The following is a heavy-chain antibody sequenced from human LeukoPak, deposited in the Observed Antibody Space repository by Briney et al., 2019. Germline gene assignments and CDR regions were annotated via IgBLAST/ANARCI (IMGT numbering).Heavy chain of an antibody. J-gene: IGHJ3*02. Sequence: GGSLRLSCAASGFTFSSYAMSWVRQAPGKGLEWVSAISGSGGSTYYADSVKGRFTISRDNPKNTLYLQMNSLRAEDTAVYYCAAPITMIVVVYAFDIWGQGTMVTVSS. CDR3: AAPITMIVVVYAFDI. D-gene: IGHD3-22*01. CDR1: GFTFSSYA. V-gene: IGHV3-23*01. CDR2: ISGSGGST.